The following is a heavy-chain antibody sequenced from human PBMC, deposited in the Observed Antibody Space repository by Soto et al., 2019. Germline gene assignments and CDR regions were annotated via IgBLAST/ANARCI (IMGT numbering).Heavy chain of an antibody. D-gene: IGHD6-19*01. Sequence: EVQLVESGGGLVKPGGSLRLSCAASGFTFSSAWMSWVRQAPGKGLEWVARIRSKIDGGSTDYAAPVKGRFTISRDDSSSTLYLQMNSLKTEDTAVFYCTTEGSGWSYYRYGMDVWGQGTTVSVSS. CDR2: IRSKIDGGST. CDR3: TTEGSGWSYYRYGMDV. CDR1: GFTFSSAW. V-gene: IGHV3-15*01. J-gene: IGHJ6*02.